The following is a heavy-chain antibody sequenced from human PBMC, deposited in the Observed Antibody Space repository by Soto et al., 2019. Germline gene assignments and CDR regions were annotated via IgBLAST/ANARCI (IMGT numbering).Heavy chain of an antibody. V-gene: IGHV1-69*06. CDR2: IIPIFGTA. J-gene: IGHJ6*02. CDR3: ARSAGTTLNYYYGMDV. Sequence: ASVKVSCKASGGTFSSYAISWVRQAPGQGLEWMGGIIPIFGTANYAQKFQGRVTITADKSTSTAYMELSSLRSEDTAVYYCARSAGTTLNYYYGMDVWRQGTTVTVSS. D-gene: IGHD1-1*01. CDR1: GGTFSSYA.